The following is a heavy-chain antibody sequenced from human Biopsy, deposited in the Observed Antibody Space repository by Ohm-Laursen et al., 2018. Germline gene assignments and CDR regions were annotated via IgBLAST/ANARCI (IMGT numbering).Heavy chain of an antibody. D-gene: IGHD3-3*01. CDR2: IIAVSGLV. J-gene: IGHJ4*02. Sequence: SVKVSCKASGFIFTSYGLSWVRQAPGEGLEWMGGIIAVSGLVNYAPKFQGRVSITADKSTTTAYMELSNLKSEDTAVYYCATPFQYYDSWGGYPPFDHWGQGTLVTVSS. V-gene: IGHV1-69*10. CDR1: GFIFTSYG. CDR3: ATPFQYYDSWGGYPPFDH.